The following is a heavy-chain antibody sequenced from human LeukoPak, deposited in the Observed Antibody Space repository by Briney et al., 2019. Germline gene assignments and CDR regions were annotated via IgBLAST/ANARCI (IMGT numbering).Heavy chain of an antibody. CDR3: ASWDRDILTGLYRRNNPFDI. CDR1: GFTFSNYA. V-gene: IGHV3-30*09. J-gene: IGHJ3*02. D-gene: IGHD3-9*01. Sequence: GRSLRLSCVASGFTFSNYAMHWVRQAPATGLEWVAVISYDGNNRYYGDSVKGRFAISRDNSKNTLFLQMNSLRAEDTAVYYCASWDRDILTGLYRRNNPFDIWGQGTVVTVSS. CDR2: ISYDGNNR.